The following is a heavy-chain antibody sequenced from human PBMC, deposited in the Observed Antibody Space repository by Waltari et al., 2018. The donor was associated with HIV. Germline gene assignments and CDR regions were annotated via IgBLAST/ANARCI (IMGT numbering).Heavy chain of an antibody. J-gene: IGHJ1*01. V-gene: IGHV1-69*01. CDR2: IIPTLGTA. CDR1: GGTFSSYA. Sequence: QVQLVQSGAAVKKPGSSVMVSCTASGGTFSSYAIRWVRQAPGQGLEWMGVIIPTLGTANDAQKFQGRVTITADESTSTAYMELGSLRAEDTAVYYCARTKEPRWLQFKTYFQHWGQGTLVTVSS. CDR3: ARTKEPRWLQFKTYFQH. D-gene: IGHD5-12*01.